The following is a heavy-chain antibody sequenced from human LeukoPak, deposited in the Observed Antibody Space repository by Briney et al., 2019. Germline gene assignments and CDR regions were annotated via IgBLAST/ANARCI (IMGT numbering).Heavy chain of an antibody. D-gene: IGHD6-13*01. V-gene: IGHV4-34*01. CDR1: GGSFSGYY. CDR3: ARVRVRGIAAAVPFDY. Sequence: SETLSLTCAVYGGSFSGYYWSWIRQPPGKGLDWIGEINHSGSTNYNPSLKTRVTISVDTSKNQFSVKLSSVTAADTAVYYCARVRVRGIAAAVPFDYWGQGTLVTVSS. CDR2: INHSGST. J-gene: IGHJ4*02.